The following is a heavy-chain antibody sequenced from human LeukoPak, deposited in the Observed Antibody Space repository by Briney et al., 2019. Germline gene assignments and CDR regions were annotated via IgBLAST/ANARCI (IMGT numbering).Heavy chain of an antibody. CDR2: IYYSGNT. CDR3: AMCSRGTSVGMDV. CDR1: GGSISNYY. D-gene: IGHD1-1*01. V-gene: IGHV4-59*08. Sequence: SETLSLTCSVSGGSISNYYWTWIRQPPGKGLEWIGYIYYSGNTNYNPSLKSRVTISLDTSKNQLSLKLTSVTAADTAVYYCAMCSRGTSVGMDVWGQGTTVTVSS. J-gene: IGHJ6*02.